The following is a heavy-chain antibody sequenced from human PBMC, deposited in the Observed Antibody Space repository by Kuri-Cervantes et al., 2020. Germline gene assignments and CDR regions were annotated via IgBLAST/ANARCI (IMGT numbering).Heavy chain of an antibody. V-gene: IGHV4-39*07. CDR1: GGSISSSSYY. CDR3: ARANYGDFEGSFDY. Sequence: SETLSLTCTVSGGSISSSSYYWGWIRQPPGKGLEWIGSIYYSGSTYYNPSLKSRVTISVDTSKNQFSLKLSSVTAADTAVYYCARANYGDFEGSFDYWGQGTLVTVSS. CDR2: IYYSGST. J-gene: IGHJ4*02. D-gene: IGHD4-17*01.